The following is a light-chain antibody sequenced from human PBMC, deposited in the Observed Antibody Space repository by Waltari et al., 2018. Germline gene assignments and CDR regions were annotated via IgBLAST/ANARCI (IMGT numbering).Light chain of an antibody. Sequence: QSALTQPASVSGSPGQSITISCTGTSSDVGSYDLVSWYQQHPGKAPKLMIYEVNKRPSGVSPRFSGSRSGNTASLTISGLQAEDEADYHCCSYAGNCTVVFGGGTKLTVL. CDR1: SSDVGSYDL. CDR2: EVN. V-gene: IGLV2-23*02. CDR3: CSYAGNCTVV. J-gene: IGLJ2*01.